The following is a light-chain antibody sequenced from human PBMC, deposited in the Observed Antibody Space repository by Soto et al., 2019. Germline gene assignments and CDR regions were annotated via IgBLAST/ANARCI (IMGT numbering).Light chain of an antibody. Sequence: EIVMTQSPGTLSVSPGERATLSCRASQSVSSKLAWYQQKPGQAPRLLIYGASSRATGIPDRFSGSGYGTDFTLTISRLEPEDFAVYYCQLYSTSLFTFAQGTRLEI. CDR1: QSVSSK. CDR3: QLYSTSLFT. V-gene: IGKV3-20*01. J-gene: IGKJ5*01. CDR2: GAS.